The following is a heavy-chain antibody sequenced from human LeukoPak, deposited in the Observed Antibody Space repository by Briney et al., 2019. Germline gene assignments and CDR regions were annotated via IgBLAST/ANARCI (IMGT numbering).Heavy chain of an antibody. CDR2: ISSSIIYI. V-gene: IGHV3-21*01. J-gene: IGHJ3*02. CDR3: ARAGITMVRGVIITLSHDAFDI. CDR1: GFTFSSYS. Sequence: GGSLRLSCAASGFTFSSYSMNWVRQAPGKGLEWVSSISSSIIYIYYADSVKGRFTISIDKAKNSLYLQMNVRRAQDTAVYYCARAGITMVRGVIITLSHDAFDIWGQGTMVTVSS. D-gene: IGHD3-10*01.